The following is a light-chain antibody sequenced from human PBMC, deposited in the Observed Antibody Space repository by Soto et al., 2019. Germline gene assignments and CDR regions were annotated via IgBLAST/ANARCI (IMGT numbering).Light chain of an antibody. CDR1: QSVGSS. CDR2: DSS. CDR3: QQANSFPLT. Sequence: EIVLTQSPATLSLSPGEGATLSCRASQSVGSSLAWYQQKPGQPPSLLIYDSSNRATGIPARFSGSGSGTDFTLTISSLQPEDFATYYCQQANSFPLTFGGGTKVDI. J-gene: IGKJ4*01. V-gene: IGKV3-11*01.